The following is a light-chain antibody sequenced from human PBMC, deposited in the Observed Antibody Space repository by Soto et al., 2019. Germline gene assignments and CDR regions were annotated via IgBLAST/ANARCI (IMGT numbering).Light chain of an antibody. V-gene: IGKV1-39*01. CDR3: QQSYSTLALT. Sequence: DIQMTQSPSSLSASVGDRVTITCRASQSISNYLNWYQQKPGKAPKFLIYAASTLQSGVPSRFSGSGSGTDFTLTISNLQPEDFATYYCQQSYSTLALTFGGGTRVEI. CDR2: AAS. J-gene: IGKJ4*01. CDR1: QSISNY.